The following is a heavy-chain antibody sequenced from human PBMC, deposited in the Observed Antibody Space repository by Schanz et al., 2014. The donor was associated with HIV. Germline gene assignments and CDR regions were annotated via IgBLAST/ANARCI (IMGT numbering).Heavy chain of an antibody. V-gene: IGHV3-23*01. CDR1: GFTFSIYA. CDR3: ARYNDILTGNYPFDY. D-gene: IGHD3-9*01. CDR2: ISGSGGTT. Sequence: EVQVLESGGGLVQPGGSLRLSCAASGFTFSIYAMSWVRQAPGKGLEWVSGISGSGGTTYYADSVKGRFTISRDNAKNSLYLQMNSLRAEDTAVYYCARYNDILTGNYPFDYWDQGTLVTVSS. J-gene: IGHJ4*02.